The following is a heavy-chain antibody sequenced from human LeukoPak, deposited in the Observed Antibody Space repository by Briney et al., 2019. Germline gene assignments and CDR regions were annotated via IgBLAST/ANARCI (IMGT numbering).Heavy chain of an antibody. CDR1: GFTVSSNY. J-gene: IGHJ4*02. CDR2: IYSGGST. CDR3: ARELAVAGTCFDY. D-gene: IGHD6-19*01. V-gene: IGHV3-66*01. Sequence: PGGSLGLSCAASGFTVSSNYMSWVRQAPGKGLEWVSVIYSGGSTYYADSVKGRFTISRDNSKNTLYLQMNSLRAEDTAVYYCARELAVAGTCFDYWGQGTLVTVSS.